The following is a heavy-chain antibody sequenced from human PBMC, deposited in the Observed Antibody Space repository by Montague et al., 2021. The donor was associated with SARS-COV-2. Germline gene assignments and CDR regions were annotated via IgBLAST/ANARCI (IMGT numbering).Heavy chain of an antibody. J-gene: IGHJ4*02. V-gene: IGHV4-31*03. D-gene: IGHD3-3*01. Sequence: TLSLTCTVSGGSISSGGYYWSWIRQHPGKGLEWIGYIYYSGSTYYNPSLKGRVTISVDTSKNQFSLKLSSVTAADTAVYYCARAGITIFGVVTHYDYWGRGTLVTVSS. CDR2: IYYSGST. CDR3: ARAGITIFGVVTHYDY. CDR1: GGSISSGGYY.